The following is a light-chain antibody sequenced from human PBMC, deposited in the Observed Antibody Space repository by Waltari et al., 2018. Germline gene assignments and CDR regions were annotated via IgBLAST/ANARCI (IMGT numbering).Light chain of an antibody. Sequence: ELTQPPSVSVSPGQTASITCSGDKLGNKYTCWYQQKPGQSPLLVIYQDYKRPSGIPERFSGSNSGNTATLTISGTQAMDEADYYCQAWDRGVIFGGGTKLTVL. CDR1: KLGNKY. V-gene: IGLV3-1*01. J-gene: IGLJ2*01. CDR2: QDY. CDR3: QAWDRGVI.